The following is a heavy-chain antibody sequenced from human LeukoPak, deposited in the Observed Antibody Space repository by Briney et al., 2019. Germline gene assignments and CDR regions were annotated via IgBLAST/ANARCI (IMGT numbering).Heavy chain of an antibody. D-gene: IGHD3-10*02. CDR2: IYSGGST. V-gene: IGHV3-53*01. Sequence: GGSLRLSCAASGFTVSSNYMSWVRQAPGKGLEWVSVIYSGGSTYYADSVKGRFTISRDNSKNTLHLQMNSLRAEDTAVYYCAKAPYVKYFDYWGQGTLVTVSS. CDR3: AKAPYVKYFDY. CDR1: GFTVSSNY. J-gene: IGHJ4*02.